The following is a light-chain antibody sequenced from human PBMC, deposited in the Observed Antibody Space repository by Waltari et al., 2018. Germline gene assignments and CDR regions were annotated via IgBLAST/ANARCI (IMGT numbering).Light chain of an antibody. V-gene: IGLV2-14*01. CDR2: EVT. CDR3: SSFTTIGTLVV. CDR1: GGTVGGYNI. Sequence: SARPQLPSGPGSPGQPIPTSSPGTGGTVGGYNIASWYQQQPGKAPKLLILEVTNRPSGISNRFSGSKSGNTASLTISGLQAEDEGEYYCSSFTTIGTLVVFGGGTKVTVL. J-gene: IGLJ2*01.